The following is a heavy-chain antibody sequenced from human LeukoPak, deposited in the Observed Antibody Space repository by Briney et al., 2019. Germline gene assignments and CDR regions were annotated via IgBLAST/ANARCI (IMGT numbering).Heavy chain of an antibody. J-gene: IGHJ4*02. D-gene: IGHD6-13*01. Sequence: NSSETLSLTCTVSGGSISSGSYYWSWIRQPAGKGLEWIGRIYTSGSTNYNPSLKTRVTMSVDTSNNQFSLKLSSVTAADTAVYYCATGVHGITAAGDYYFDYWGQGTLVTVSS. CDR2: IYTSGST. V-gene: IGHV4-61*02. CDR1: GGSISSGSYY. CDR3: ATGVHGITAAGDYYFDY.